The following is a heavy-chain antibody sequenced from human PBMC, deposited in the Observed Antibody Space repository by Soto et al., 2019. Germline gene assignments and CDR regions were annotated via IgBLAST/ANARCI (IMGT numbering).Heavy chain of an antibody. CDR1: GFTFRNFV. Sequence: EVQLLESGGGMVQPGGSLRLSCAASGFTFRNFVMSWVRQAPGKGLEWVSAIRATGGHTFYADSVKGRFTISRDNSKNMLYLQINSLKDEDTALYFCAQDRGWGVVSPSHDYWGQGTLVTVSS. J-gene: IGHJ4*02. V-gene: IGHV3-23*01. CDR3: AQDRGWGVVSPSHDY. D-gene: IGHD2-21*01. CDR2: IRATGGHT.